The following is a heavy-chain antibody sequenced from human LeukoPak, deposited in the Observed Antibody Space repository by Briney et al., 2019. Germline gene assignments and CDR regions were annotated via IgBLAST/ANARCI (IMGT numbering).Heavy chain of an antibody. CDR2: ISYDGSHE. D-gene: IGHD1-26*01. CDR1: GFTFSSYG. V-gene: IGHV3-30*03. J-gene: IGHJ4*02. Sequence: AGRSLRLSCAASGFTFSSYGMHWVRQAPGKGLEWVAVISYDGSHECYADSVKGRFTISRDSSKSTLYLQMNSLRAEDTAVYYCARDPTGGFDYWGQGTLVTVSS. CDR3: ARDPTGGFDY.